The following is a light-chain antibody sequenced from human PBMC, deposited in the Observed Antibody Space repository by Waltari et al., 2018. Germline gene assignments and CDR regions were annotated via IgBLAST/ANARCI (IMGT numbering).Light chain of an antibody. Sequence: DIVMTQTPLSLPITPGEPASISCRSSQSILHSNGNTYLHWYLQKPGQSPQLLIYGGSNRASGVPDRVSGSGSGTDFTLKISKVEAEDVGVYYCVQAIAFPYSFGQGTKVEIK. CDR3: VQAIAFPYS. CDR1: QSILHSNGNTY. V-gene: IGKV2-40*01. J-gene: IGKJ2*03. CDR2: GGS.